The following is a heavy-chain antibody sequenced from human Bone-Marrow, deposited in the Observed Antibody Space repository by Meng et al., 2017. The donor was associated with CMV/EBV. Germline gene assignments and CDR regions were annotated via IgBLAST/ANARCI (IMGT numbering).Heavy chain of an antibody. CDR3: ARDYHDFWSGYPLYNWFDP. J-gene: IGHJ5*02. CDR1: GYTFTSYD. D-gene: IGHD3-3*01. Sequence: ASVKVSCKASGYTFTSYDINWVRQATGQGLEWMGWMNPNSGNTGYAQKFQGRVTITADKSTSTAYMELSSLRSEDTAVYYCARDYHDFWSGYPLYNWFDPWGQGTLVTVSS. CDR2: MNPNSGNT. V-gene: IGHV1-8*01.